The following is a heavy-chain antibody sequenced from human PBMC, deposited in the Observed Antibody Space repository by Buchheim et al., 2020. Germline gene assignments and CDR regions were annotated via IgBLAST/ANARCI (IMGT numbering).Heavy chain of an antibody. D-gene: IGHD5-24*01. CDR3: ARGRRWLQTLYFDY. V-gene: IGHV4-61*01. J-gene: IGHJ4*02. CDR1: GGSVSSGSYY. CDR2: IYYSGST. Sequence: QVQLQESGPGLVKPSETLSLTCTVSGGSVSSGSYYWSWIRQPPGKGLEWIGYIYYSGSTNYNPSLKSRVTISVDTSKNQFSLKLSSVTAADTAVYYCARGRRWLQTLYFDYWGQGTL.